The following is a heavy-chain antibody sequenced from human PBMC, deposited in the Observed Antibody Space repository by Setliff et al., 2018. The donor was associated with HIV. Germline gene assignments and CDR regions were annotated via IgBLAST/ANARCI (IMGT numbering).Heavy chain of an antibody. D-gene: IGHD3-22*01. CDR2: INPSGGSA. J-gene: IGHJ3*02. V-gene: IGHV1-46*01. Sequence: ASVKVSCKASGYTFTSYYLHWVRQAPGQGLEWMGMINPSGGSASYAQKFQGRVTMSRDTSTSTVCMELSSLRFEDTAVYYCARDYFDSSAYHYGFGAFDIWGQGTMVTVSS. CDR1: GYTFTSYY. CDR3: ARDYFDSSAYHYGFGAFDI.